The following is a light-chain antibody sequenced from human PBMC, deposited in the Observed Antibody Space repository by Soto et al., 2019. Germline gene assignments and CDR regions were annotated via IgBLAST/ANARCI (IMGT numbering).Light chain of an antibody. V-gene: IGLV2-14*01. CDR3: ASYTITRSWV. CDR2: EVA. Sequence: QSALTQPASVTGSPGQSLTISCTGTSSDVGSYNHVSWYQQYPGTAPKLILYEVANRPSGVSGRFSGSKSGNTASLTISGLQPEDEANSSCASYTITRSWVFGGGTKLTVL. CDR1: SSDVGSYNH. J-gene: IGLJ3*02.